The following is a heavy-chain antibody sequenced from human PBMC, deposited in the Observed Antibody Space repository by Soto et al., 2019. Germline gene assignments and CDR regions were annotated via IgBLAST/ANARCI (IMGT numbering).Heavy chain of an antibody. CDR2: TLPIVGTA. J-gene: IGHJ6*01. CDR3: ARGGRGYYYYYGMDV. V-gene: IGHV1-69*13. Sequence: VKVYCKASGDTFSSYAISWLRQTPDQRLKWMGATLPIVGTANYAQKFQGRVTITADESTSTAYMQLSSLRSEDTAVYYCARGGRGYYYYYGMDVWGQGTTVTGSS. CDR1: GDTFSSYA.